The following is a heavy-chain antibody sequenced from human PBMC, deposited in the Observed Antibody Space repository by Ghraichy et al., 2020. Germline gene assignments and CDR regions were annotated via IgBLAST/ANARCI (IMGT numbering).Heavy chain of an antibody. CDR2: IKSKTDGGTT. CDR1: GFTFSNAW. Sequence: GESLNISCAASGFTFSNAWMSWVRQAPGKGLEWVGRIKSKTDGGTTDYAAPVKGRFTISRDDSKNTLYLQMNSLKTEDTAVYYCTTALGGGRQWLVQSNSGDYYYYYGMDVWGQGTTVTVSS. J-gene: IGHJ6*02. D-gene: IGHD6-19*01. V-gene: IGHV3-15*01. CDR3: TTALGGGRQWLVQSNSGDYYYYYGMDV.